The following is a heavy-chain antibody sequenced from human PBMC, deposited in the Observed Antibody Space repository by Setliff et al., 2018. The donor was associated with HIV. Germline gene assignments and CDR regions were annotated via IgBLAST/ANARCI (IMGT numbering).Heavy chain of an antibody. V-gene: IGHV1-69*10. Sequence: GASVKVSCKASGGTFSIYAISWVRQAPGQGLEWMGGIIPILGMSIYAQKFQGRVTITADESTSTAYMELSSLRSDDTAVYYCARGGACTSTSCGGNYYYGMDVWGQGTTVTVSS. CDR3: ARGGACTSTSCGGNYYYGMDV. J-gene: IGHJ6*02. D-gene: IGHD2-2*01. CDR2: IIPILGMS. CDR1: GGTFSIYA.